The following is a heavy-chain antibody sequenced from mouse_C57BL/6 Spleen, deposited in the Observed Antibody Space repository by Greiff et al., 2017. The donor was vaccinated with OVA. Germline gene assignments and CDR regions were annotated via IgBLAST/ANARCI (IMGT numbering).Heavy chain of an antibody. CDR2: ISDGGSYT. CDR3: ARDRGRGREYFDV. V-gene: IGHV5-4*01. Sequence: EVQRVESGGGLVKPGGSLKLSCAASGFTFSSYAMSWVRQSPEKRLEWVATISDGGSYTYYPDNVKGRFTISRDNAKNNLYLQMSHLKSEDTAMYYCARDRGRGREYFDVWGTGTTVTVSS. D-gene: IGHD3-1*01. J-gene: IGHJ1*03. CDR1: GFTFSSYA.